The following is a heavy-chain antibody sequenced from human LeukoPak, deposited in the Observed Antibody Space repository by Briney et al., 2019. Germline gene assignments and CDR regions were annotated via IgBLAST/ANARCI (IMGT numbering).Heavy chain of an antibody. CDR3: ARDNYYDRSDYPHAFDI. CDR2: INHSGST. CDR1: GGSFSGYY. V-gene: IGHV4-34*01. D-gene: IGHD3-22*01. Sequence: PSETLSLTCAVSGGSFSGYYWSWIRQPPGKGLEWIGEINHSGSTNYNPSLKSRVTISVDTSKNQFSLKLSSVTAADTAVYYCARDNYYDRSDYPHAFDIWGQGTMVTVSS. J-gene: IGHJ3*02.